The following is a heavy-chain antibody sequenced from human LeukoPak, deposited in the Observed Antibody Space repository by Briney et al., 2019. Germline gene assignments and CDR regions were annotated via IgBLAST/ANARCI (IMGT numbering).Heavy chain of an antibody. J-gene: IGHJ5*02. CDR1: GYTFTSYG. Sequence: ASVKVSCKASGYTFTSYGISWVRQAPGQGLEWMGWISAYNGNTNYAQKLQGRVTMTTDTSTSTAYMELRSLRSDDTAVYYCARGEGCSSTSCYNSNWFDPWGQGTLVTVSS. CDR2: ISAYNGNT. V-gene: IGHV1-18*01. CDR3: ARGEGCSSTSCYNSNWFDP. D-gene: IGHD2-2*02.